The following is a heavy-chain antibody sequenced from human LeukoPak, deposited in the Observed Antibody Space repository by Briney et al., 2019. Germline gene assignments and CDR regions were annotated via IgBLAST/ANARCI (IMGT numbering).Heavy chain of an antibody. CDR2: ISTAGSTK. D-gene: IGHD2-2*01. J-gene: IGHJ4*02. Sequence: GGSLRLSCAASGFTFSDYEMNWVRQAPGKGLEWISYISTAGSTKYYAESVKGRFTISRDNAKDSLYLQMNRLRVEDTAVYFCARGGPARSWVYWGQGTLVTVSS. CDR3: ARGGPARSWVY. V-gene: IGHV3-48*03. CDR1: GFTFSDYE.